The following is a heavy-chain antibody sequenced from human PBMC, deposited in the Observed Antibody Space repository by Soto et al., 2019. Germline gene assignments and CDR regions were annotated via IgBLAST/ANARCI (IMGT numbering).Heavy chain of an antibody. D-gene: IGHD2-21*01. CDR2: ISSNGGST. CDR3: FFFQAEDGIRDL. V-gene: IGHV3-64D*06. J-gene: IGHJ2*01. Sequence: KELEYVSAISSNGGSTYYADSVHGRLTISRYNSQNSLYLQMSSLRVEDTAVYYFFFFQAEDGIRDL.